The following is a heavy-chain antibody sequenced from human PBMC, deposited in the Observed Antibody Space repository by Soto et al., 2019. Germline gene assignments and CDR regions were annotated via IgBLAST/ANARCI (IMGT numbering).Heavy chain of an antibody. V-gene: IGHV6-1*01. D-gene: IGHD6-13*01. CDR1: GDSVSRNHAT. Sequence: SQTLSLTCDISGDSVSRNHATWDWIRQSPTRGLEWLGRTYYRSKWYYAYTLSVKSRITINPDTCNNRRSLQLNSVIPDVTAVYFCVRLIGNSCLYAWCQGTLVTVSS. CDR3: VRLIGNSCLYA. J-gene: IGHJ5*02. CDR2: TYYRSKWYY.